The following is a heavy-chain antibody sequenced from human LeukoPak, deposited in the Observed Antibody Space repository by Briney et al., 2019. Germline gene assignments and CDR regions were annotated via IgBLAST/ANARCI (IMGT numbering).Heavy chain of an antibody. V-gene: IGHV3-33*01. Sequence: GRSLRLSCAPPGFTFITYGIYGVRETPGKGLERVSDIWVDGGNKYYADSVKGRFTISRDNSKNTLYLQMNSLRAEDTAVYYCAREMATRWGYYDYWGQGTLVTVSS. CDR3: AREMATRWGYYDY. D-gene: IGHD3-16*01. J-gene: IGHJ4*02. CDR2: IWVDGGNK. CDR1: GFTFITYG.